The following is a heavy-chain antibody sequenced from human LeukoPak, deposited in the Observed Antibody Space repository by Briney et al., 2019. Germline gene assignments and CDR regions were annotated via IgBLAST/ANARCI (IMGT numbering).Heavy chain of an antibody. CDR3: ARGNIAVPGTPYYFEY. CDR1: GYTFSSSD. D-gene: IGHD6-19*01. Sequence: ASVKVSCKASGYTFSSSDINWVRQATGQGLEWMGWMNPNSGNTYYAQRFQGRVTMTRDTSISTAYMEVSSLRSEDTAVYYCARGNIAVPGTPYYFEYWGQGTLVTVS. V-gene: IGHV1-8*01. J-gene: IGHJ4*02. CDR2: MNPNSGNT.